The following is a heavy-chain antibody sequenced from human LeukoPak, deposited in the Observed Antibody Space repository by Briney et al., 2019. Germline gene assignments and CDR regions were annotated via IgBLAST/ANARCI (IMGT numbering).Heavy chain of an antibody. CDR2: ISSSGSTI. D-gene: IGHD6-19*01. CDR3: ARVGSGWDDSFDI. J-gene: IGHJ3*02. V-gene: IGHV3-11*01. Sequence: GGSLRLSCAASGFTFSDYYMSWIRQAPGEGLEWVSYISSSGSTIYYADPVKGRFTISRDNAKTSLYLQMNSLRAEDTAVYYCARVGSGWDDSFDIWGQGTMVTVSS. CDR1: GFTFSDYY.